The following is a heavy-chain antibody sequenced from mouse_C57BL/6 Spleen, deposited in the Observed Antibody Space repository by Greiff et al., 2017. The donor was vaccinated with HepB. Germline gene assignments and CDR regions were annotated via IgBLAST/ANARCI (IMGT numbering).Heavy chain of an antibody. D-gene: IGHD3-1*01. CDR2: IDPETGGT. V-gene: IGHV1-15*01. CDR1: GYTFTDYE. CDR3: TKEGYFGLGC. J-gene: IGHJ3*01. Sequence: VQLQQSGAELVRPGASVTLSCKASGYTFTDYEMHWVKQTPVHGLEWIGAIDPETGGTAYNQKFKGKAILTADKSSSTAYMELRSLTSGDSAVYYCTKEGYFGLGCWGQGALVSVAA.